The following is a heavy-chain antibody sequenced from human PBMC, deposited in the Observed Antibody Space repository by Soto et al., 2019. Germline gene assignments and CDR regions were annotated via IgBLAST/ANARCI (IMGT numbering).Heavy chain of an antibody. CDR1: GGSFSGYT. CDR3: ARGSDYTSSFDY. J-gene: IGHJ4*02. D-gene: IGHD3-16*01. V-gene: IGHV4-34*01. CDR2: INHSGTT. Sequence: QVQLQQWGAGLLKPSETLSLTCAVYGGSFSGYTWIWIRQPPGKGLEWVGEINHSGTTNHNPSLKSRVIISVDTSKKPFSLRLTSVTAADTAVYYCARGSDYTSSFDYWGQGTLVTVSS.